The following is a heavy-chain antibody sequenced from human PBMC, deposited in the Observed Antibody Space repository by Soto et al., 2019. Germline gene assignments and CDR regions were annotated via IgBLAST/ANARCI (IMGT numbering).Heavy chain of an antibody. CDR2: IYWDDDK. Sequence: QITLKESGPTLVKPTQTLTLTCTFSGFSLSTSGVGVGWIRQPPGKALEWLALIYWDDDKRYSPSLKSRLTITKDTSKNQVVLTMTNMDPVDTATYYCAHIQGGYDIFTGYYKLDGCFDPWGQGTLVTVSS. D-gene: IGHD3-9*01. CDR3: AHIQGGYDIFTGYYKLDGCFDP. J-gene: IGHJ5*02. CDR1: GFSLSTSGVG. V-gene: IGHV2-5*02.